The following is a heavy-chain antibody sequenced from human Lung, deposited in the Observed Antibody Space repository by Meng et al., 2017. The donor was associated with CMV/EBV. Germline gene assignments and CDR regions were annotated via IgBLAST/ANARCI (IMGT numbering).Heavy chain of an antibody. CDR1: GLTFSSYW. V-gene: IGHV3-74*01. J-gene: IGHJ6*02. D-gene: IGHD1-7*01. Sequence: SCVASGLTFSSYWMHWVRQAPGKGLVWVSRIKSDGSSSAYADSVRGRFTISRDNAKNTLYLQMNSLRADDTAVYYCARENYRQYYYYGMDVWGQGTXVTVSS. CDR2: IKSDGSSS. CDR3: ARENYRQYYYYGMDV.